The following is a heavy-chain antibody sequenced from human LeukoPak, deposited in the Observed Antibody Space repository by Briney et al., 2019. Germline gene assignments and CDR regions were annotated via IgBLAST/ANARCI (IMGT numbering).Heavy chain of an antibody. V-gene: IGHV4-30-2*01. CDR3: ASKDAMVNAVDY. CDR1: GGSISSGGYS. D-gene: IGHD5-18*01. Sequence: SGTLSLTCAVSGGSISSGGYSWSWIRQPPGKGLEWIGYIYHSGSTYYNPSLKSRVTISVDRSKNQFSLKLSSVTAADTAVYYCASKDAMVNAVDYWGQGTLVTVSS. CDR2: IYHSGST. J-gene: IGHJ4*02.